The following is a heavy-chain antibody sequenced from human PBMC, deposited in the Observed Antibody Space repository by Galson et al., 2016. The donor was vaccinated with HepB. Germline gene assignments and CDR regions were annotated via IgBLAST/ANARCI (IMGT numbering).Heavy chain of an antibody. CDR2: IYRSGST. V-gene: IGHV4-61*02. J-gene: IGHJ4*02. CDR1: GGSIGSGDYY. CDR3: ARSSRGADDDDEGFDY. D-gene: IGHD1-1*01. Sequence: TLSLTCTVSGGSIGSGDYYWSWIRQPAGKGLEWIGRIYRSGSTNYSPYLKSRVTISIDKSKNQFSLKLRHATAADTSVYYCARSSRGADDDDEGFDYWGRGTLVTVSS.